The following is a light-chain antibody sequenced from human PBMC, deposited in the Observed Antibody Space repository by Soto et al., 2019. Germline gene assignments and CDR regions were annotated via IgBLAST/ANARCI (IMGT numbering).Light chain of an antibody. CDR2: GNS. CDR3: QSYDSSLSGSV. Sequence: QSVLTQTPSVSAAPGQTVTISCTGSSSNIGAGYDVHWYQQLPGTAPKLLIYGNSNRPSGVPDRFSGSKSGTSASLAITGLQAEDEADYYCQSYDSSLSGSVFGGGTKLTVL. CDR1: SSNIGAGYD. V-gene: IGLV1-40*01. J-gene: IGLJ3*02.